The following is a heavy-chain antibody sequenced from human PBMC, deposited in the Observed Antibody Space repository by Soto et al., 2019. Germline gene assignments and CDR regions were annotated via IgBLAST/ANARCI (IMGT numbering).Heavy chain of an antibody. CDR2: INYSGNT. D-gene: IGHD1-26*01. CDR3: ARHHVRGRTIVGAAEY. CDR1: GGSFSGYY. Sequence: WETLSLTCAVYGGSFSGYYWSWIRQPPGKGLEWIGEINYSGNTNYNPSLKSRVSISVDTSKNQLFLNMSSVTAADTAMYYCARHHVRGRTIVGAAEYWGQGTLVTVSS. V-gene: IGHV4-34*01. J-gene: IGHJ4*02.